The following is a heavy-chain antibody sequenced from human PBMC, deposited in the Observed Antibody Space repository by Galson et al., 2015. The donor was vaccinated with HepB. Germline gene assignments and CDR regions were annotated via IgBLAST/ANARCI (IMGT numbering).Heavy chain of an antibody. J-gene: IGHJ4*02. CDR1: GGSFSGYY. CDR3: ARGGPVVVVAATGLEGDY. CDR2: INHSGST. Sequence: ETLSLTCAVYGGSFSGYYWSWIRQPPGKGLEWIGEINHSGSTNYNPSLKSRVTISVDTSKNQFSLKLSSVTAADTAVYYCARGGPVVVVAATGLEGDYWGQGTLVTVSS. D-gene: IGHD2-15*01. V-gene: IGHV4-34*01.